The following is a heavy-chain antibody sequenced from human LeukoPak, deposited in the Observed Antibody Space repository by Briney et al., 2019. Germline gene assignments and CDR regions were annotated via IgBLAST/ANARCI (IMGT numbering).Heavy chain of an antibody. D-gene: IGHD5-18*01. V-gene: IGHV3-30*02. J-gene: IGHJ6*03. CDR1: GFTFSSYG. CDR3: ARGGYSYGYSYMDV. Sequence: GGSLRLSCAASGFTFSSYGMHWVRQAPGKGLEWVASIRYDGSNKYYADSVKGRFTISRDNSKNTLYLQMNSLRAEDTAVYYCARGGYSYGYSYMDVWGKGTTVTVSS. CDR2: IRYDGSNK.